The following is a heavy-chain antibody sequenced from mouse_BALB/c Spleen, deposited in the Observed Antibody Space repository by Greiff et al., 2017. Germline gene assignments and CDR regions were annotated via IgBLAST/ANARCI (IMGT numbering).Heavy chain of an antibody. CDR3: ARPPEGNYYFDY. V-gene: IGHV5-6*01. Sequence: EVQVVESGGDLVKPGGSLKLSCAASGFTFSSYGMSWVRQTPDKRLEWVATISSGGSYTYYPDSVKGRFTISRDNAKNTLYLQMSSLKSEDTAMYYCARPPEGNYYFDYWGQGTTLTVSS. CDR1: GFTFSSYG. D-gene: IGHD2-1*01. CDR2: ISSGGSYT. J-gene: IGHJ2*01.